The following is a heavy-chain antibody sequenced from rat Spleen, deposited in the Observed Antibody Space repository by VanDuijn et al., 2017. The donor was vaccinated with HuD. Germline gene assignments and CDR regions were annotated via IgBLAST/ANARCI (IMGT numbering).Heavy chain of an antibody. D-gene: IGHD1-1*01. V-gene: IGHV5-17*01. J-gene: IGHJ4*01. CDR3: ARQDYYSGEGVMDA. CDR1: GFTFSDYA. CDR2: IIYDGSST. Sequence: EVQLVESGGGLVQPGRSLKLSCAASGFTFSDYAMAWVRQAPKKGLEWVATIIYDGSSTDYRDSVKGRFTISRDNAKSTLYLQMDSLRSEDTATYYCARQDYYSGEGVMDAWGQGASVTVSS.